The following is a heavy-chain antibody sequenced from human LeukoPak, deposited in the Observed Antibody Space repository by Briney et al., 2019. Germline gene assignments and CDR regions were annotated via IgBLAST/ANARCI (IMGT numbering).Heavy chain of an antibody. D-gene: IGHD3-10*01. CDR2: IYYSGST. J-gene: IGHJ4*02. Sequence: SETLSLTCTVSDDSISNDGYYWAWIRQPPGKGLEWIGYIYYSGSTNYNPSLKSRVTISVDTSKNQFSLKLSSVTAADTAVYYCARGRSLGYWGQGTLVTVSS. V-gene: IGHV4-61*08. CDR3: ARGRSLGY. CDR1: DDSISNDGYY.